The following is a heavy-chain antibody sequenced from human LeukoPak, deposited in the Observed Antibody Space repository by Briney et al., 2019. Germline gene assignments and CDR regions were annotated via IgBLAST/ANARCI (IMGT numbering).Heavy chain of an antibody. D-gene: IGHD4/OR15-4a*01. CDR2: IYHSGST. V-gene: IGHV4-59*12. CDR3: ARKRYGARFDY. Sequence: SETLSLTCTISGGSISDYYWSWIRQPPGKGLEWIGYIYHSGSTNYNPSLKSRVTISVDTSKNQFSLKLSSVTAADTAVYYCARKRYGARFDYWGQGTLVTVSS. J-gene: IGHJ4*02. CDR1: GGSISDYY.